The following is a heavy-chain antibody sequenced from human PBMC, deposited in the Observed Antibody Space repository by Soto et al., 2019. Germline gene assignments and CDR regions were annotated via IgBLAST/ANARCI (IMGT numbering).Heavy chain of an antibody. CDR3: ARIWSGYVFLV. Sequence: SETLSLTCAVYGGSFSGYYWSWIRQPPGKGLEWIGEINHSGSTNYNPSLKSRVTISVDTSKNQFSLKLSSVTAADTAVYYCARIWSGYVFLVWGQGTTVTVSS. CDR2: INHSGST. D-gene: IGHD3-3*01. CDR1: GGSFSGYY. V-gene: IGHV4-34*01. J-gene: IGHJ6*02.